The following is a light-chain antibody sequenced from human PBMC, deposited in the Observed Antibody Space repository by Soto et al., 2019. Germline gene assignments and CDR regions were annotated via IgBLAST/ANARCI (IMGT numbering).Light chain of an antibody. J-gene: IGKJ3*01. Sequence: EIVLTQSPATLSLSPGERATLSCRASQSVSSYLAWYQQKPCQAPRLLIYDASNRATGIPARFSGSGSGTDFTLTISSLEPEDFAVYYCQQRSNWPLLFTFGPGTKVDIK. CDR3: QQRSNWPLLFT. CDR1: QSVSSY. V-gene: IGKV3-11*01. CDR2: DAS.